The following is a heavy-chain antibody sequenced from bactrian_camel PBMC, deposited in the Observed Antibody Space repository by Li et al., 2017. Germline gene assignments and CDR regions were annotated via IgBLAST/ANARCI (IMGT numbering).Heavy chain of an antibody. D-gene: IGHD6*01. CDR1: GFTFSSYY. Sequence: VQLVESGGGFVQPGGSLRLSCAASGFTFSSYYMGWVRQAPGKGLEWVSGINSGGGSTYYADSVKGRFTISEDNAKSTLYLQMNSLKPEDTDLYYCATGYGGSWYWGLYEYNYWGQGTQVTVS. CDR2: INSGGGST. V-gene: IGHV3S40*01. J-gene: IGHJ4*01. CDR3: ATGYGGSWYWGLYEYNY.